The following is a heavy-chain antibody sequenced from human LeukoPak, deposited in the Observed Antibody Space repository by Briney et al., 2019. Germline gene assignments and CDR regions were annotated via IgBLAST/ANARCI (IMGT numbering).Heavy chain of an antibody. V-gene: IGHV3-74*01. CDR2: INSDGSST. CDR1: GFTFSSYW. J-gene: IGHJ4*02. CDR3: AREGRRQMATTFDY. Sequence: SGGSLRLSCAASGFTFSSYWMHWVRQAPGKGLVWVSRINSDGSSTSYADSVKGRFTISRVNAKNTLYLQMNSLRAEDTAVYYCAREGRRQMATTFDYWGQGTLVTVSS. D-gene: IGHD5-24*01.